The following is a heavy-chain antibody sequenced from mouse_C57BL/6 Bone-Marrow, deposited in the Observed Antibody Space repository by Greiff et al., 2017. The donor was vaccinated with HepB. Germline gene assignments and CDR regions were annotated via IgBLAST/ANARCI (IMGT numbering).Heavy chain of an antibody. CDR3: ARLSGDYDYYAMDY. CDR1: GFTFTDYY. J-gene: IGHJ4*01. CDR2: IRNKANGYTT. V-gene: IGHV7-3*01. Sequence: EVQVVESGGGLVQPGGSLSLSCAASGFTFTDYYMSWVRQPPGKALEWLGFIRNKANGYTTEYSASVKGRFTISRDNSQSILYLQMNALRAEDSATYYCARLSGDYDYYAMDYWGQGTSVTVSS. D-gene: IGHD2-13*01.